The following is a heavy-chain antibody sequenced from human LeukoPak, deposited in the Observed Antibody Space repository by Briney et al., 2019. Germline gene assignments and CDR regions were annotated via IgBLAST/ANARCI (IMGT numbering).Heavy chain of an antibody. Sequence: SETLSPACTVSGGSISSYYWSWIRQPPGKGLEWIGYIYYSGSTNYNPSLKSRVTISVDTSKNQFSLKLSSVTAADTAVYYCAISSSWYRHDYWGQGTLVTVSS. CDR1: GGSISSYY. D-gene: IGHD6-13*01. J-gene: IGHJ4*02. V-gene: IGHV4-59*08. CDR2: IYYSGST. CDR3: AISSSWYRHDY.